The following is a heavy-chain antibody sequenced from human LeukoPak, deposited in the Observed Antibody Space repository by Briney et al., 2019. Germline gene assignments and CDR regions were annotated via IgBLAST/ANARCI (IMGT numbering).Heavy chain of an antibody. Sequence: PSETLSLTCAVYGGSFSGYYWSWIRQPPGKGLEWIGSIYYSGSTYYNPSLKSRVTISVDTSKNQFSLKLSSVTAADTAVYYCEGVGYCSGGSCYDFDYWGQGTLVTVSS. D-gene: IGHD2-15*01. CDR3: EGVGYCSGGSCYDFDY. CDR2: IYYSGST. J-gene: IGHJ4*02. CDR1: GGSFSGYY. V-gene: IGHV4-34*01.